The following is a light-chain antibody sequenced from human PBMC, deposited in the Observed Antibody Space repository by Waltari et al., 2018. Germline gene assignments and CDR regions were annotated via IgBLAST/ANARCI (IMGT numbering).Light chain of an antibody. CDR2: VNSDGSH. V-gene: IGLV4-69*01. CDR1: SGHSSNI. Sequence: QLVLTQSPSASASLGASVKLTCTLSSGHSSNIIAWLQQRPERCPRYLVKVNSDGSHSKGDDIPDRFSGSSSGAERYLTISSLQSEDEADYYCETGGHGTWVFGGGTKLTVL. CDR3: ETGGHGTWV. J-gene: IGLJ3*02.